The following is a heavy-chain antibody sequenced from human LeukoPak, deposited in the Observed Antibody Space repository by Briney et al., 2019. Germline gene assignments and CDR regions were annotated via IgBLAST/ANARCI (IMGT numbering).Heavy chain of an antibody. V-gene: IGHV4-39*07. CDR3: AREPTIYYYYYYMDV. CDR1: GGSISSSSYY. J-gene: IGHJ6*03. Sequence: SETLSLTCTVSGGSISSSSYYWGWIRQPPGKGLEWIGSIYYSGSTYYNPSLKSRVTISVDTSKNQSSLKLSSVTAADTAVYYCAREPTIYYYYYYMDVWGKGTTVTVSS. CDR2: IYYSGST.